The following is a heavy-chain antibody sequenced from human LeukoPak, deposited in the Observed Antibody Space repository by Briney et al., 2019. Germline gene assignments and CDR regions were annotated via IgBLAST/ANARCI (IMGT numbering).Heavy chain of an antibody. V-gene: IGHV3-21*01. D-gene: IGHD5-18*01. CDR2: ISSSSSYI. CDR3: ARDQDVDTASFDY. CDR1: GFTFRSYS. J-gene: IGHJ4*02. Sequence: GGSLRLSCAASGFTFRSYSMNWVRQAPGKGLEWVSSISSSSSYIYYADSVKGRFTISRDNAKNSLYLQMNSLRAEDTAVYYCARDQDVDTASFDYWGQGTLVTVSS.